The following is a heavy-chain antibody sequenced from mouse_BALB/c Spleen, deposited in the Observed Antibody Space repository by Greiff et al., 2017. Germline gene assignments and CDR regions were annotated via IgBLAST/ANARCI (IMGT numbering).Heavy chain of an antibody. CDR2: IDPETGGT. D-gene: IGHD2-10*02. Sequence: VKLQESGAELVRPGASVTLSCKASGYTFTGYEMHWVKQTPVHGLEWIGAIDPETGGTAYNQKFKGKATLTADKSSSTAYMELRSLTSEDSAVYYCTRKEYGNYEAWFAYWGQGTLVTVSA. J-gene: IGHJ3*01. CDR3: TRKEYGNYEAWFAY. CDR1: GYTFTGYE. V-gene: IGHV1-15*01.